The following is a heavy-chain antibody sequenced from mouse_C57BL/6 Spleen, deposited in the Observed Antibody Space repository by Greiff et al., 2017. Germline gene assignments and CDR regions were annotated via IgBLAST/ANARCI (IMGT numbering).Heavy chain of an antibody. J-gene: IGHJ4*01. Sequence: EVQLQQSGPELVKPGASVKIPCKASGYTFTDYNMDWVKQSHGKSLEWIGDINPNNGGTIYNQKFKGKATLTVDKSSSTAYMELRSLTSEDTAVYYCARIYYDYEGPYYYAMDYWGQGTSVTVSS. CDR2: INPNNGGT. CDR1: GYTFTDYN. CDR3: ARIYYDYEGPYYYAMDY. V-gene: IGHV1-18*01. D-gene: IGHD2-4*01.